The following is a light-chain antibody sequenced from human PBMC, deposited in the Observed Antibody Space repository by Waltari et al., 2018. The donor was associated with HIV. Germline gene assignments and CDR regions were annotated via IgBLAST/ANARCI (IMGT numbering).Light chain of an antibody. J-gene: IGLJ1*01. Sequence: QSALTQPASVSGSPGQSINISCTGTNSDVGSYNLVSWYQQHPGKAPKLMIYEGSKRPSGVSNRFSGSKSGNTASLTISGLQAEDEADYYCCSYAGSNTFVFGTGTKVTVL. V-gene: IGLV2-23*03. CDR2: EGS. CDR1: NSDVGSYNL. CDR3: CSYAGSNTFV.